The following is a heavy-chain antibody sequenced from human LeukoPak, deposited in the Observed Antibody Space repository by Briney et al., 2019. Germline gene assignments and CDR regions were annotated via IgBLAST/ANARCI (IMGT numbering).Heavy chain of an antibody. CDR3: ARDGSITMVRGVIRDSYWFGP. CDR2: IIPIFGTA. J-gene: IGHJ5*02. Sequence: SVKVSCKASGGTFSSYAISWVRQAPGQGLERMGRIIPIFGTANYAQKFQGRVTITTDESTSTAYMELSSLRSEDTAVYYCARDGSITMVRGVIRDSYWFGPWGQGTLVTVSS. V-gene: IGHV1-69*05. CDR1: GGTFSSYA. D-gene: IGHD3-10*01.